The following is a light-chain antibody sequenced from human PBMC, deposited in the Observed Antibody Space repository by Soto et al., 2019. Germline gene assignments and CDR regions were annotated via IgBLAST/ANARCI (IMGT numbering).Light chain of an antibody. V-gene: IGLV2-8*01. CDR3: SSYAGSNAVV. CDR1: SSDVGGYNF. Sequence: QSVLTQPPSASGSPGQSVTISCTGTSSDVGGYNFVSWYQRHPGKAPKLMIYEVSKRPSGVPDRFSGSKSGNTASLTVSGLQAEDEAEYCCSSYAGSNAVVFGGGTKLTVL. CDR2: EVS. J-gene: IGLJ2*01.